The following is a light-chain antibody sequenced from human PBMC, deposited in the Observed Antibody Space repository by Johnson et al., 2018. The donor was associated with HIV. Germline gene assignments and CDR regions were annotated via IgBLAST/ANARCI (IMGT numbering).Light chain of an antibody. CDR3: VTWDHSLIAYV. CDR2: ENN. Sequence: QSVLTQPPSVSAAPGQRVTISCSGSSSNIGNDSVSWYQQLPGTAPELLIYENNKRPSGIPDRFSGSKSGTSATLGITGLPTGDEVDYYCVTWDHSLIAYVFGTGTKVTVL. CDR1: SSNIGNDS. V-gene: IGLV1-51*02. J-gene: IGLJ1*01.